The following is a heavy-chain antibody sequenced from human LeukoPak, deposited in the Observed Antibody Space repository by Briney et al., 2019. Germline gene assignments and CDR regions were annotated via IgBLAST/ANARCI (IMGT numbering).Heavy chain of an antibody. J-gene: IGHJ4*02. V-gene: IGHV3-23*01. CDR1: GLTFSSFA. D-gene: IGHD3-22*01. Sequence: PGGSLRLSCAASGLTFSSFAMRWVRQAPGKGLEWVSSVSGSGGATYYADSVKGRFTISRGNSKNTLFLQMSSLRVEDTAIYYCAKEGTYYDSSGYYTHWGQGTLVAVSS. CDR3: AKEGTYYDSSGYYTH. CDR2: VSGSGGAT.